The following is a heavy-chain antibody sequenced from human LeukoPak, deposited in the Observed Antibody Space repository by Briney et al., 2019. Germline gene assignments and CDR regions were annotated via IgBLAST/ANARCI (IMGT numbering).Heavy chain of an antibody. CDR1: GGSFSGYY. V-gene: IGHV4-34*01. J-gene: IGHJ4*02. D-gene: IGHD6-6*01. CDR3: ASGTRSIAAPFDY. CDR2: INHSGST. Sequence: SETLSLTCAVYGGSFSGYYWSWIRQPPGKGLEWIGEINHSGSTNYNPSLKSRVTISVDTSKNQFSLKLSSVTAADTAVYYCASGTRSIAAPFDYWGQGTLVTVSS.